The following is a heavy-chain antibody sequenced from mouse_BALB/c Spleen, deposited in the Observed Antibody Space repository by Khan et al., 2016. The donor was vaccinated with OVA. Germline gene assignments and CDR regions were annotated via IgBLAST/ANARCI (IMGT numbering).Heavy chain of an antibody. V-gene: IGHV2-6-7*01. CDR3: ARGLQVGGFAY. CDR2: IWGDGST. J-gene: IGHJ3*01. D-gene: IGHD3-1*01. Sequence: VQLQESGPGLVAPSQNLSITCTVSGFSLTDYGVNWVRQPPGKGLEWLGMIWGDGSTDYNSTLKSRLSISKDNSKSQVFLKMNSLQTDDTARDYGARGLQVGGFAYWGQGTLVTVSA. CDR1: GFSLTDYG.